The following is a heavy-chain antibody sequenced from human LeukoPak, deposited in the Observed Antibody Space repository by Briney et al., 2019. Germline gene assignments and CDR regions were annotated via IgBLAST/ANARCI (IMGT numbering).Heavy chain of an antibody. CDR2: IYPGDSDT. V-gene: IGHV5-51*01. Sequence: GASLKISCKGSGYSFTTYWIAWVRHMPGKGLDWMGIIYPGDSDTRYSPSFQGQVTISADKSISTAYLQWSSLKASDTAMYYCARSGYSGYEGDYWGQGTLVTVSS. CDR1: GYSFTTYW. CDR3: ARSGYSGYEGDY. J-gene: IGHJ4*02. D-gene: IGHD5-12*01.